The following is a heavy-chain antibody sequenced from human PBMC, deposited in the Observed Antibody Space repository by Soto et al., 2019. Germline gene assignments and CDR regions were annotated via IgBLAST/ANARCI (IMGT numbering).Heavy chain of an antibody. CDR1: GFTFSSYS. CDR3: ARDRGVDTAMDHFDP. Sequence: GGSLRLSCAASGFTFSSYSMNWVRQAPGKGLEWVSYISSSSSTIYYADSVKGRFTISRDNAKNSLYLQMNSLRAEDTAVYYCARDRGVDTAMDHFDPWGQGTLVTVSS. J-gene: IGHJ5*02. CDR2: ISSSSSTI. D-gene: IGHD5-18*01. V-gene: IGHV3-48*01.